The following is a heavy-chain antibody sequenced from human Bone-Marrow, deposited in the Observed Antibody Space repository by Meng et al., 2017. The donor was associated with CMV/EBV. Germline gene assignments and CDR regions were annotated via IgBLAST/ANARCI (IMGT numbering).Heavy chain of an antibody. V-gene: IGHV4-59*01. Sequence: GSLRLSCTVSGGSISSYYWSWIRQPPGKGLEWIGYSYYSGSTNYNPSLKSRVTISVDTSKNQFSLKLSSVTAADTAVYYCARDMKGATCYDDWGQGTRVTVSS. D-gene: IGHD2-2*01. J-gene: IGHJ4*02. CDR2: SYYSGST. CDR1: GGSISSYY. CDR3: ARDMKGATCYDD.